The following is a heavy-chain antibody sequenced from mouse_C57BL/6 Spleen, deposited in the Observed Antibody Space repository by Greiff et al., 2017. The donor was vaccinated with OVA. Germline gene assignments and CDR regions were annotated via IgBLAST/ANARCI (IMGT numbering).Heavy chain of an antibody. CDR2: INPNNGGT. J-gene: IGHJ1*03. Sequence: EVQLQQSGPELVKPGASVKISCKASGYTFTDYYMNWVKQSHGKSLEWIGDINPNNGGTSYNQKFKGKATLTVDKSSSTAYMELRSLTSEDSAVYYCASYYSKLWYFDVWGTGTTVTVSS. V-gene: IGHV1-26*01. CDR3: ASYYSKLWYFDV. D-gene: IGHD2-5*01. CDR1: GYTFTDYY.